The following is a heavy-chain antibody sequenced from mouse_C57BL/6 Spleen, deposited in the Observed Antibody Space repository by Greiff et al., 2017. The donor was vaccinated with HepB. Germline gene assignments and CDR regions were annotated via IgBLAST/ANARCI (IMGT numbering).Heavy chain of an antibody. CDR2: IDPSDSYT. CDR3: ARRGLRLSWFAY. D-gene: IGHD3-2*02. CDR1: GYTFTSYW. Sequence: QVQLKQPGAELVKPGASVKLSCKASGYTFTSYWMQWVKQRPGQGLEWIGEIDPSDSYTNYNQKFKGKATLTVDTSSSTAYMQLSSLTSEDSAVYYCARRGLRLSWFAYWGQGTLVTVSA. J-gene: IGHJ3*01. V-gene: IGHV1-50*01.